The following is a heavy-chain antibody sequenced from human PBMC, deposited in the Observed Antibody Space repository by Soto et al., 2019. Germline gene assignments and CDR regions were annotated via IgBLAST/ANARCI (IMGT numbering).Heavy chain of an antibody. CDR3: AREAGSGYDSGWFDP. Sequence: SETLPLTCTVSGGSISSYYWIWLRQPPGKGLEWIGYIYYSGSTNYNPSLKSRVTISVDTSKNQFSLKLSSVTAADTAVYYCAREAGSGYDSGWFDPWGQGTLVTVSS. D-gene: IGHD5-12*01. CDR1: GGSISSYY. J-gene: IGHJ5*02. V-gene: IGHV4-59*01. CDR2: IYYSGST.